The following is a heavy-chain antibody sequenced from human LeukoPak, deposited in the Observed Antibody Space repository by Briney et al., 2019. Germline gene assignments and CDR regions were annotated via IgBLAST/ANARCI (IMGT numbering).Heavy chain of an antibody. J-gene: IGHJ4*02. CDR3: ARAMLDSSGRDY. CDR2: INTDGSDT. Sequence: GGSLRLSCAASGFTFSSYWMHWVRQAPGKGLVWVSRINTDGSDTGYADSVKGRFTISRDNAKNTVYLQINSLRAEDTALYYCARAMLDSSGRDYWGQGTLVTVSS. V-gene: IGHV3-74*01. CDR1: GFTFSSYW. D-gene: IGHD3-22*01.